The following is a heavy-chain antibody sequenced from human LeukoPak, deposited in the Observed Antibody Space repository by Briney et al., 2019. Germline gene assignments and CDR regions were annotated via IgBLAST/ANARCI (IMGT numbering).Heavy chain of an antibody. V-gene: IGHV4-34*01. Sequence: SETLSLTCAVYGGSFSGYYWSWIRQPPGKGLEWIGEINHSGSTNYNPPLKSRVTISVDTAKSQFSLRLTSMTAADTAVYYCARDVAGNTFDYWGEGTLVTVSS. D-gene: IGHD5-12*01. CDR3: ARDVAGNTFDY. CDR2: INHSGST. J-gene: IGHJ4*02. CDR1: GGSFSGYY.